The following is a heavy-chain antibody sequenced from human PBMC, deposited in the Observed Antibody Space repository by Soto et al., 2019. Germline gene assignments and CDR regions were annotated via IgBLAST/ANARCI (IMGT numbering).Heavy chain of an antibody. Sequence: QVQLQESGPGLVKPSQTLSLTCTVSGGSISSGDYYWSWIRQPPGKGLEWIGYMYSSGTTYYNPSLKRRVTISVDTSKNQSSLRLTSVTAADTAVYYCARDFSGFSSSWWYFDYWGQGALVTVSS. J-gene: IGHJ4*02. V-gene: IGHV4-30-4*01. D-gene: IGHD6-13*01. CDR3: ARDFSGFSSSWWYFDY. CDR2: MYSSGTT. CDR1: GGSISSGDYY.